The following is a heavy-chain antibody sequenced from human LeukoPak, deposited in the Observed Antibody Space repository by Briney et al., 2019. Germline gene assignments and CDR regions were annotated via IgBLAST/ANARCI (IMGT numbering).Heavy chain of an antibody. CDR1: GFTFSHYW. V-gene: IGHV3-7*05. CDR2: IKPDESQK. J-gene: IGHJ5*02. CDR3: ATDTTRSNWFDP. Sequence: PGGSLRLSCAASGFTFSHYWMNWVRQAPGKGLEWVATIKPDESQKYYVDSVKGRFTISRDNAKNSLYLQMNSLRAEDTAAYYCATDTTRSNWFDPWGQGTLVTVSS. D-gene: IGHD1-1*01.